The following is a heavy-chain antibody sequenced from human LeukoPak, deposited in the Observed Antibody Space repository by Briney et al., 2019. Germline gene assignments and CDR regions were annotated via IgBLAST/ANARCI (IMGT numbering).Heavy chain of an antibody. V-gene: IGHV4-39*01. D-gene: IGHD6-19*01. CDR3: ARVDSSGWNLLFYY. J-gene: IGHJ4*02. CDR1: GGSISSSSYY. CDR2: IYYSGST. Sequence: PSETLSLTCTVSGGSISSSSYYWGWIRQPPGKGLEWIGSIYYSGSTYYNPSLKSRVTISIDTSKNQFSLKLSSVTAADTAVYYCARVDSSGWNLLFYYWGQGTLVTVSS.